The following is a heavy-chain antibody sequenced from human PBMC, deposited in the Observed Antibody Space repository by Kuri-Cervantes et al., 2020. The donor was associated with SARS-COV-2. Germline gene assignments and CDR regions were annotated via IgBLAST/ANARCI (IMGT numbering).Heavy chain of an antibody. V-gene: IGHV3-74*01. CDR3: AKFRGSGWTDAFDI. Sequence: GESLKISCAASGFTFSSYWMHWVRQAPGKGLVWVSHINSDGSSTSYADSVRGRFTISRDNAKNTLYLQMNSLRAEDTAVYYCAKFRGSGWTDAFDIRGQGTMVTVSS. CDR2: INSDGSST. J-gene: IGHJ3*02. CDR1: GFTFSSYW. D-gene: IGHD6-19*01.